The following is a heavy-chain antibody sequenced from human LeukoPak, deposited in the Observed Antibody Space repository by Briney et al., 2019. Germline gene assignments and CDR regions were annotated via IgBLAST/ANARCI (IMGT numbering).Heavy chain of an antibody. CDR2: ISSSGSTI. Sequence: QTGGSLRLSRAASGFTFSSYEMNWVRQAPGKGLEWVSYISSSGSTIYYADSVKGRFTISRDNAKNSLYLQMNSLRAEDTAVYYCARAVTTDYWGQGTLVTVSS. V-gene: IGHV3-48*03. D-gene: IGHD4-17*01. J-gene: IGHJ4*02. CDR3: ARAVTTDY. CDR1: GFTFSSYE.